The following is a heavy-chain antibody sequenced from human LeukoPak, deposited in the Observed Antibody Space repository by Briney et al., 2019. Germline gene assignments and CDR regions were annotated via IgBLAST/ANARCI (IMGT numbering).Heavy chain of an antibody. D-gene: IGHD5-18*01. CDR2: FHYSGST. Sequence: SETLSLTCTVSGGSISSYYWSWIRQPPGKGLEWIGYFHYSGSTTYNPSLKSRVTISVDTSKNQFSLKLSSVTAADTAVYYCGRGNSVDTAIFDYWGQGTLVTVSS. CDR3: GRGNSVDTAIFDY. V-gene: IGHV4-59*01. CDR1: GGSISSYY. J-gene: IGHJ4*02.